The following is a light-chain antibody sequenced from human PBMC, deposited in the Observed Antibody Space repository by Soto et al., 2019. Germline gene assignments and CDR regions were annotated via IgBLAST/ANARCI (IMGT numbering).Light chain of an antibody. CDR1: SSDIGAYNY. J-gene: IGLJ1*01. Sequence: QSALTQPASVSGSPGQSITISCTGTSSDIGAYNYVSWYQQHPGKAPKLLIYEVTNRPSGVSDRFSGSKSGNTASLIISGLQAEDEANYYCNSYTTLSNRVFGTGTKLTVL. V-gene: IGLV2-14*01. CDR2: EVT. CDR3: NSYTTLSNRV.